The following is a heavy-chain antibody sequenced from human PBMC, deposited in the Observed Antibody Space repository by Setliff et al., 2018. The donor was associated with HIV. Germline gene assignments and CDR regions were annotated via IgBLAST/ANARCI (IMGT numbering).Heavy chain of an antibody. CDR1: GDSISSDFY. CDR3: AGGAACGGGCHYALEL. CDR2: IYHSGNT. J-gene: IGHJ3*01. D-gene: IGHD2-21*02. Sequence: SETLSLTCTVSGDSISSDFYWGWIRQPPGKGLEWLASIYHSGNTYYMPSLQSRVTITVDMSKKQFSLKLNSVTAADTAVYYCAGGAACGGGCHYALELWGRGTMVTVSS. V-gene: IGHV4-38-2*02.